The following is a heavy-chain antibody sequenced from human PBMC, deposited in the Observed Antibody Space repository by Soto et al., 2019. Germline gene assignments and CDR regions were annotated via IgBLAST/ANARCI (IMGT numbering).Heavy chain of an antibody. CDR3: ARVPMDFGAGTWYFDY. Sequence: QVQLQESGPGLVKPSQTLSLTCTVSGGSITSNDYYWSWIRQQPGKGLEWIGYIHNSGSTYYNPSPKTRVSMSVDRSVNQFSLNLGSVTAADTAVYYCARVPMDFGAGTWYFDYWGRGTLFTVSS. D-gene: IGHD1-1*01. CDR1: GGSITSNDYY. J-gene: IGHJ4*02. CDR2: IHNSGST. V-gene: IGHV4-31*03.